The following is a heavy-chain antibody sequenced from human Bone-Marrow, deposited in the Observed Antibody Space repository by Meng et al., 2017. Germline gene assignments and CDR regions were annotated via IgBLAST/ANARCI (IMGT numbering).Heavy chain of an antibody. Sequence: ASVKVSCKASGYTFTSYYMHWVRQAPGQGLEWMGWISAYTGNTNYAQKLQGRVTMTTDTSTSTAYMELRSLRSDDTAVYYCARDYDILTDYYSRGDYWGQGTLVTVSS. CDR2: ISAYTGNT. CDR3: ARDYDILTDYYSRGDY. J-gene: IGHJ4*02. V-gene: IGHV1-18*04. CDR1: GYTFTSYY. D-gene: IGHD3-9*01.